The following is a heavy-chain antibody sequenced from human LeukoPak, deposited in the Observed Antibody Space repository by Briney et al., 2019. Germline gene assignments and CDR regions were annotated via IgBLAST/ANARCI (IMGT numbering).Heavy chain of an antibody. CDR2: IKYDGSAK. V-gene: IGHV3-7*01. CDR3: ARQPFDF. Sequence: RGSLRLTCAASGFTFSSYWMSWVRQAPGKGLEWVANIKYDGSAKYYVDSVKGRFTISRDNAKNSLYLQMNSLRAEDAAVYYCARQPFDFWGQGALVTVSS. CDR1: GFTFSSYW. J-gene: IGHJ4*02.